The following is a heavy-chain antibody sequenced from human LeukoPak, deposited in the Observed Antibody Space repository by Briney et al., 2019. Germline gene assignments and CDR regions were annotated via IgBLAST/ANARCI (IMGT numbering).Heavy chain of an antibody. CDR2: VSWDSGTK. CDR3: IKDMGFDLLKDAFHV. D-gene: IGHD3-9*01. CDR1: GFSLDDYA. V-gene: IGHV3-9*01. Sequence: GGSLRLSCAGSGFSLDDYAMHWVRQAPGKGLEWVSSVSWDSGTKVYADSVKGRFTISRDNAKNSLYLQMNRLRSEDTALYYCIKDMGFDLLKDAFHVWGQGTMVTVSS. J-gene: IGHJ3*01.